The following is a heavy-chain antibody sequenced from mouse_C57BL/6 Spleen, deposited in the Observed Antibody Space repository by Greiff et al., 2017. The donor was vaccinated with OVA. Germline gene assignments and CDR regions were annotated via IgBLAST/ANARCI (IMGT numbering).Heavy chain of an antibody. CDR3: ARKIYDGYYEGYFDY. CDR2: INPSNGGI. D-gene: IGHD2-3*01. V-gene: IGHV1-53*01. CDR1: GYTFTSYW. Sequence: QVQLQQPGTELVKPGASVKLSCKASGYTFTSYWMHWVKQRPGQGLEWIGNINPSNGGINYNEKFKSKATLTVDKSSSTAYMQLSSLTSEDSAVYYFARKIYDGYYEGYFDYWGQGTTLTVSS. J-gene: IGHJ2*01.